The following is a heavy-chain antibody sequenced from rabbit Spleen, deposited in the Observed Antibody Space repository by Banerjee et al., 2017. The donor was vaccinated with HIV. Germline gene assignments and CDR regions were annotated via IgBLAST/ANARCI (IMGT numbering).Heavy chain of an antibody. J-gene: IGHJ6*01. CDR3: ARDSGTSFSTYGMDL. Sequence: QEQLVESGGGLVQPEGSLTLTCTVSGFSFSSGYDMCWVRQAPGKGLEWVACIDTGSSGFTYFASWAKGRFTISKTSSTTVTLQMTSLTAADTATYFCARDSGTSFSTYGMDLWGPGTLVTVS. V-gene: IGHV1S45*01. D-gene: IGHD8-1*01. CDR1: GFSFSSGYD. CDR2: IDTGSSGFT.